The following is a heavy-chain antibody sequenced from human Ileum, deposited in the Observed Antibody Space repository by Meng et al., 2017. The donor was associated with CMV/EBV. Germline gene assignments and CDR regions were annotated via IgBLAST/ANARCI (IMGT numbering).Heavy chain of an antibody. Sequence: LQESGPGLVKPSQTLFLPCTVSGGSITRGNYYWGWIRQPPGRGLEWIGYIYYSGSPYYKPSLKSRVTISLDTSKNQFSLNLRSVTATDSAVYYCVRQVVAASFDYWGQGALVTVSS. V-gene: IGHV4-30-4*08. CDR1: GGSITRGNYY. CDR3: VRQVVAASFDY. J-gene: IGHJ4*02. CDR2: IYYSGSP. D-gene: IGHD2-15*01.